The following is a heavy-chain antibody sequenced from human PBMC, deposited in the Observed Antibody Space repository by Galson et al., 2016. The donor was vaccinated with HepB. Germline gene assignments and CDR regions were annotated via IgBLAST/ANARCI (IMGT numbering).Heavy chain of an antibody. J-gene: IGHJ4*02. D-gene: IGHD3-10*01. V-gene: IGHV3-7*01. Sequence: LRLSCAASGFTFSSYWMSWVRQAPGKRLECVANIKQDGSEQYYVDSVKGRFTISRDNAKNSLYLQMNSLRDEDTAVYYCAREIPSRGKSDYWGQGTLVTVSS. CDR3: AREIPSRGKSDY. CDR2: IKQDGSEQ. CDR1: GFTFSSYW.